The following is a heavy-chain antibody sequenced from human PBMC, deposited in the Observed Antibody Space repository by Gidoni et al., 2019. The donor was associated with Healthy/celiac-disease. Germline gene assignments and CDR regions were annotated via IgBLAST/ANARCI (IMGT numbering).Heavy chain of an antibody. D-gene: IGHD4-17*01. J-gene: IGHJ4*02. Sequence: QVQLVESGGGVVQPGRSLRLPCAASGCTFSSYGMHVVRQAPGKGLEWVAVIWYDGRNKYYADSVKGRFTISRDNSKNTLYLQMNSLRAEDTAVYYCASGSDYGYDYWGQGTLVTVSS. CDR1: GCTFSSYG. V-gene: IGHV3-33*01. CDR2: IWYDGRNK. CDR3: ASGSDYGYDY.